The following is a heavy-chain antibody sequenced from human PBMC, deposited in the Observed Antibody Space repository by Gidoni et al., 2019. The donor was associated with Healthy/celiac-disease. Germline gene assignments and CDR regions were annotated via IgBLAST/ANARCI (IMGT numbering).Heavy chain of an antibody. Sequence: EVQLLESGGGLVQPGGFLRLSCAASGFTFSSYAMSWVRQAPGKGLEWVSAISGSGGSTYYAGSVKGRFTISRDNSKNTLYLQMNSLRAEDTAVYYCAKSQRSSGGFDYWGQGTLVTVSS. CDR1: GFTFSSYA. J-gene: IGHJ4*02. CDR2: ISGSGGST. CDR3: AKSQRSSGGFDY. V-gene: IGHV3-23*01. D-gene: IGHD6-19*01.